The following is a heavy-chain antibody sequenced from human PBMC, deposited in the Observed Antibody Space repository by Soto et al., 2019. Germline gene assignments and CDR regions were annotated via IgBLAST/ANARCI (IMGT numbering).Heavy chain of an antibody. Sequence: GGSLRLSCAASGFTFTRYSMNWVRQAPGKGLEWVSVIYRAGKIYYADSVKGRFTTSSDNSQNTWLLQMNSLRAEDTAVYYCARDSGLIWGNYGMDVWGQGTTVTVSS. D-gene: IGHD2-15*01. CDR2: IYRAGKI. V-gene: IGHV3-53*01. CDR3: ARDSGLIWGNYGMDV. CDR1: GFTFTRYS. J-gene: IGHJ6*02.